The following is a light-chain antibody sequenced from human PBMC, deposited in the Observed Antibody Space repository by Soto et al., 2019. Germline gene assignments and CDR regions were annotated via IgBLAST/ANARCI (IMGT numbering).Light chain of an antibody. Sequence: DIQMTQSPSSLSASVGDRVTITCQASQDISNYLNWYQQKPGKAPKLLIYDASNLETGVPSRFSGSGSGTVFTFTISSLQPEDIATYYCQQYDNLPLFTFGPGTKVDIK. CDR1: QDISNY. CDR3: QQYDNLPLFT. V-gene: IGKV1-33*01. J-gene: IGKJ3*01. CDR2: DAS.